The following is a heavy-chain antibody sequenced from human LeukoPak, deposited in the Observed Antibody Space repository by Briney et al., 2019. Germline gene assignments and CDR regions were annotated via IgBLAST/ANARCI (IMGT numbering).Heavy chain of an antibody. D-gene: IGHD3-3*01. Sequence: GASVKVSCKASGYTFTSYGISWVRQAPGQGLEWMGWISAYNGNTNYAQKLQGRVTMTTDTSTSTAYMELRSLRSDDTAVYYCARDELRLGQGPEESDYWGQGTLVTVSS. CDR1: GYTFTSYG. V-gene: IGHV1-18*01. CDR3: ARDELRLGQGPEESDY. CDR2: ISAYNGNT. J-gene: IGHJ4*02.